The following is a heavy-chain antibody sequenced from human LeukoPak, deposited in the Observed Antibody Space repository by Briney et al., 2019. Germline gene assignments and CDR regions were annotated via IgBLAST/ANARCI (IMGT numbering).Heavy chain of an antibody. V-gene: IGHV4-59*01. CDR3: ARDGGSSGWYVIDY. J-gene: IGHJ4*02. D-gene: IGHD6-19*01. Sequence: SSETLSLTCTVSGGSISSYYWSWIRQPPGKGLEWIGYIYYSGSTNYNPSLKSRVTISVDTSKNQFSLKLSSMTAADTAVYYCARDGGSSGWYVIDYWGQGTLVTVSS. CDR2: IYYSGST. CDR1: GGSISSYY.